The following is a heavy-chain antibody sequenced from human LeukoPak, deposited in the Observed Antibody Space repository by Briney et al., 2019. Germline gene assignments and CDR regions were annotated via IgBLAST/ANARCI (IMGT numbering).Heavy chain of an antibody. D-gene: IGHD3-10*01. V-gene: IGHV4-59*08. CDR2: ISYSGST. CDR1: GAPISSYY. J-gene: IGHJ4*02. Sequence: SETLSLTCTVSGAPISSYYRSWIPQPPGKGLEWIGYISYSGSTNYNPSLKSRVTISADTSKNQVSLTLSSVTAADTAVYYCARHPELYFFDYWGQGTLVTVSS. CDR3: ARHPELYFFDY.